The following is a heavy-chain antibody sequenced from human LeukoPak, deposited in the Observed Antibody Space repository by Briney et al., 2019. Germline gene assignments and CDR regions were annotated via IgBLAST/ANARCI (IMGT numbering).Heavy chain of an antibody. CDR1: GFTLSSYA. J-gene: IGHJ4*02. CDR2: TSSSDSGK. Sequence: PGGSLRLSCAASGFTLSSYAMSWVRQAPGKGLEWVAATSSSDSGKYHADSVRGRFTISRDNSKNTVYLQMNSLRAEDTAVYYCARDGGSAWFLDYWGQGTLVTVSS. V-gene: IGHV3-23*01. D-gene: IGHD6-19*01. CDR3: ARDGGSAWFLDY.